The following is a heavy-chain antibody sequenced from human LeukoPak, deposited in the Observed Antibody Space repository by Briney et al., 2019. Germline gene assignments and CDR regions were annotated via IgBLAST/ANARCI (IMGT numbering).Heavy chain of an antibody. CDR1: GGSISSGGYY. D-gene: IGHD1-1*01. CDR2: IYHTGNA. CDR3: ARVLNYNSPFDS. J-gene: IGHJ4*02. Sequence: PSQTLSLTCSVSGGSISSGGYYWSWIRQPPGKGLEWIGYIYHTGNAYYNSSLNSRVTISQDMSKNQFSLRLISVTAADTAVYYCARVLNYNSPFDSWGQGALVTVSS. V-gene: IGHV4-30-2*01.